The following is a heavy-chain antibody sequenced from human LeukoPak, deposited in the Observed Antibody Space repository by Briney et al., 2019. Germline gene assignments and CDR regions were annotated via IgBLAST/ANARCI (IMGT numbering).Heavy chain of an antibody. CDR3: ARVVAYGDYDY. D-gene: IGHD4-17*01. J-gene: IGHJ4*02. CDR1: GGSISSYY. V-gene: IGHV4-59*01. Sequence: SETLSLTCTVSGGSISSYYWSWIRQPPGKGREWIGYIYYSGSTNYNPSLKSRVTISVDTSKNQFSLKLSSVTAADTAVYYCARVVAYGDYDYWGQGTLVTVSS. CDR2: IYYSGST.